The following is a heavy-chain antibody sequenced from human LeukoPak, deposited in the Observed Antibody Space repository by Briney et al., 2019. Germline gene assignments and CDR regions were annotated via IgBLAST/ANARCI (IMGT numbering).Heavy chain of an antibody. Sequence: GGSLRLSCTASGFTFGDYGMSWVRQAPGKGLEWVGFIRFKAYGGTTEYAASVKGRFTISRDDSKSIAYLQMDSLKIGDTAVYYCTRLNLEGVVYYFDYWGQGTLVTVSS. J-gene: IGHJ4*02. CDR2: IRFKAYGGTT. CDR3: TRLNLEGVVYYFDY. V-gene: IGHV3-49*04. CDR1: GFTFGDYG. D-gene: IGHD3-3*01.